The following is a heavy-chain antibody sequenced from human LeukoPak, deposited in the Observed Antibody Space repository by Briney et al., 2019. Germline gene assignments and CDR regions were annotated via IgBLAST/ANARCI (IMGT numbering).Heavy chain of an antibody. D-gene: IGHD2-21*02. Sequence: QPGGSLRLFCAAYAFTFSSYAMSWVRQAPGKGREWVSAISGSGGSTYHADSVKGRFTISRDNSKNTLYLQMNSLRAEDTAVYYCAKDGVEYCGGDCPFDYWGQGTLVTVSS. CDR1: AFTFSSYA. V-gene: IGHV3-23*01. CDR2: ISGSGGST. CDR3: AKDGVEYCGGDCPFDY. J-gene: IGHJ4*02.